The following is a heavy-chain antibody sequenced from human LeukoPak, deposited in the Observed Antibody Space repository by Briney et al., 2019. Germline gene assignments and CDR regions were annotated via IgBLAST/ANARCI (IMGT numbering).Heavy chain of an antibody. CDR1: GGSTSSSNYY. J-gene: IGHJ6*02. CDR2: INHSGST. CDR3: ARGGEYSGYDYYYYYYGIDV. V-gene: IGHV4-39*07. Sequence: SETLSLTCTVSGGSTSSSNYYWGWIRQPPGKGLEWIGEINHSGSTNYNPSLKSRVTISVDTSKNQFSLKLSSVTAADTAVYYCARGGEYSGYDYYYYYYGIDVWGQGTTVTVSS. D-gene: IGHD5-12*01.